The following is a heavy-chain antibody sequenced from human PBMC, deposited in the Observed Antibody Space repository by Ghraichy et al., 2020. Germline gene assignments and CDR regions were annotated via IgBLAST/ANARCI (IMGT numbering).Heavy chain of an antibody. CDR1: GDSISDSGYY. CDR3: VKSETMLDAFDS. Sequence: SQTLSLTCTVSGDSISDSGYYWGCIRQPPGKGLEWIGSVFFGGRSYYNRSLKSPVTISIDASQNQFSLTLTSVTAADTAVYYCVKSETMLDAFDSWSQGTLITVSS. CDR2: VFFGGRS. V-gene: IGHV4-39*01. J-gene: IGHJ3*02. D-gene: IGHD3-10*02.